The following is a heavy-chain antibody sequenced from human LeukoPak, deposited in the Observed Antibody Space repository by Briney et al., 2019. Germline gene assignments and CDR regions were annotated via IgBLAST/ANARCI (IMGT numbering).Heavy chain of an antibody. V-gene: IGHV3-7*01. J-gene: IGHJ3*02. CDR3: ASGGGEYQLLPDAFDI. Sequence: RGSLRLSCAASGFTFSSYWMSWVRQAPGKGLEWVANIKQNGSRKYYVDSVKGRFTISRDNAKNTLYLQMNSLRAEDTAVYYCASGGGEYQLLPDAFDIWGQGTMVTVSS. CDR2: IKQNGSRK. D-gene: IGHD2-2*01. CDR1: GFTFSSYW.